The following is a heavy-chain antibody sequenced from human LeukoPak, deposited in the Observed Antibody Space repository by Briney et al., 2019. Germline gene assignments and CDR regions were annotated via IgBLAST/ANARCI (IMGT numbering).Heavy chain of an antibody. V-gene: IGHV3-7*01. J-gene: IGHJ4*02. D-gene: IGHD3-10*01. Sequence: GGSLRLSCAASGFTFSSYWMSWVRQAPGKGLEWVANIKQDGSEKYYVDSVKGRFTISRDNAKNSLYLQMNSLGAEDTAVYYCARSLWFGELYGAGFDYWGQGTLVTVSS. CDR3: ARSLWFGELYGAGFDY. CDR1: GFTFSSYW. CDR2: IKQDGSEK.